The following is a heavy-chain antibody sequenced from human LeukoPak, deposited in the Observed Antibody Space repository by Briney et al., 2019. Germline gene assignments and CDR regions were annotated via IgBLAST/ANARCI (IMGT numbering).Heavy chain of an antibody. CDR3: ARDSLGGYPLDY. CDR1: GFTFSSYG. D-gene: IGHD3-16*02. V-gene: IGHV3-21*01. Sequence: GGTLRLSCAASGFTFSSYGMSWVRQAPGKGLEWVSSISSSSSYIYYADSVKGRFTISRDNAKNSLYLQMNSLRAEDTAVYYCARDSLGGYPLDYWGQGTLVTVSS. J-gene: IGHJ4*02. CDR2: ISSSSSYI.